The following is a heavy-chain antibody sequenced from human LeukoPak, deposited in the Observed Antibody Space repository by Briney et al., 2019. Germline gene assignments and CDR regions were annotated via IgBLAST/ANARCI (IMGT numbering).Heavy chain of an antibody. V-gene: IGHV3-48*03. CDR3: ARRFDC. CDR2: ISSSGSTI. J-gene: IGHJ4*02. Sequence: GGSLRLSCAAPGFIFSSFEMNWVRQAPGKGLEWVSYISSSGSTINYADSVKGRFTISRDNAKNSLYLQMNSLRAEDTAAYYCARRFDCWGQGTLVTVSS. CDR1: GFIFSSFE.